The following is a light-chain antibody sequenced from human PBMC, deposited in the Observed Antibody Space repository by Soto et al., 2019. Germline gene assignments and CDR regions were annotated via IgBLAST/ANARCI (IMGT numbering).Light chain of an antibody. CDR1: SSDVGGYNY. V-gene: IGLV2-14*01. CDR2: DVS. J-gene: IGLJ2*01. Sequence: QSALTQPASVSGSPGQSITISCTGTSSDVGGYNYVSWYQHHPGEAPKLIIYDVSNRPSGVSNRFSGSKSGNTASLTISGLQAEDAADYYCSSYTVSSTVLFGGGTKVTVL. CDR3: SSYTVSSTVL.